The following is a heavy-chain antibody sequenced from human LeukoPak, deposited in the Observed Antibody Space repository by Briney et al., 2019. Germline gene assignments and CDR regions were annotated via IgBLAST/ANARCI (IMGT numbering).Heavy chain of an antibody. CDR3: AKDISGSRTYYFDY. CDR1: GFTFDDYA. V-gene: IGHV3-9*01. CDR2: ISWNSDSI. J-gene: IGHJ4*02. Sequence: PGGSLRLSCAASGFTFDDYAMHWVRQAPGKGLEWVSGISWNSDSIGYADSVKGRFTISRDNAKNSLYLQMNSLRAEDTALYYCAKDISGSRTYYFDYWGQGTLVTVSS. D-gene: IGHD3-10*01.